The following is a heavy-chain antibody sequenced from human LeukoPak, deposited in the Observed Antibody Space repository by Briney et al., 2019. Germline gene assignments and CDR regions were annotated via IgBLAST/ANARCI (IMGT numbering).Heavy chain of an antibody. CDR2: IIPIFGTA. D-gene: IGHD5-24*01. V-gene: IGHV1-69*13. CDR3: ARRARDGYNWYYFDY. J-gene: IGHJ4*02. CDR1: GGTFSSCA. Sequence: PVKVSCKASGGTFSSCAISWVRQAPGQGLEWMGGIIPIFGTANYAQKFQGRVTITADESTSTAYMELSSLRSEDTAVYYCARRARDGYNWYYFDYWGQGTLVTVSS.